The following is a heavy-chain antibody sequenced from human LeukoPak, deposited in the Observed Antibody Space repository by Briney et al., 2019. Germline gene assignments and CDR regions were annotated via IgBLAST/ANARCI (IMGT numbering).Heavy chain of an antibody. CDR1: GFTFSSYA. CDR2: ISYDGSNK. CDR3: ARDWLRHKYYFDY. D-gene: IGHD5-12*01. J-gene: IGHJ4*02. Sequence: GGSLRLSCAASGFTFSSYAMHWVRQAPGKGLEWVAVISYDGSNKYYADSVKGRFTISRDDSKNTLYLQMNSLRAEDTAVYYCARDWLRHKYYFDYWGQGTLVTVSS. V-gene: IGHV3-30-3*01.